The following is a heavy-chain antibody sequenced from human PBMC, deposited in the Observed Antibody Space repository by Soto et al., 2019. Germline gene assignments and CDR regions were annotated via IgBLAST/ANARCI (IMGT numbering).Heavy chain of an antibody. CDR3: ASGAPLVAATTYYYYGMDV. V-gene: IGHV4-59*01. Sequence: SETLSLTCTVCGGSISSYYWSWIRQPPGKXLEWIGYIYYSGSTNYNPSLKSRVTISVDTSKNQFSLKLSSVTAADTAVYYCASGAPLVAATTYYYYGMDVWGQGTTVTVSS. J-gene: IGHJ6*02. D-gene: IGHD2-15*01. CDR2: IYYSGST. CDR1: GGSISSYY.